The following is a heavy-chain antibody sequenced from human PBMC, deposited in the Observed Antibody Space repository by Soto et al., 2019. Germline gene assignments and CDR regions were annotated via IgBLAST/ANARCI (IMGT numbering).Heavy chain of an antibody. V-gene: IGHV3-33*01. J-gene: IGHJ6*02. Sequence: GGSLRLSCAASGFTFSSYGMHWVRQAPGKGLEWVAVIWYDGSNKYYADSVKGRFTISRDNSKNTLYLQMNSLRAEDTAVYYCARDPSSSGYYQMTPELGYYYYYYGMDVWGQGTTVTVSS. CDR1: GFTFSSYG. CDR3: ARDPSSSGYYQMTPELGYYYYYYGMDV. D-gene: IGHD3-22*01. CDR2: IWYDGSNK.